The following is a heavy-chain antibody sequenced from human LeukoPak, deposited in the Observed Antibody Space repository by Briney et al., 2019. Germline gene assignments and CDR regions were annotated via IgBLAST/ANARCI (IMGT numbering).Heavy chain of an antibody. V-gene: IGHV4-34*01. CDR2: INHSGST. CDR1: GGSFSGYY. D-gene: IGHD1-26*01. J-gene: IGHJ4*02. Sequence: SETLSLTCAVYGGSFSGYYWSWIRQPPGKRLEWIGEINHSGSTNYNPSLKSRVTISVDTSKNQFSLKLSSVTAADTAVYYCARVPEYSGSYYGLFDYWGQGTLVTVSS. CDR3: ARVPEYSGSYYGLFDY.